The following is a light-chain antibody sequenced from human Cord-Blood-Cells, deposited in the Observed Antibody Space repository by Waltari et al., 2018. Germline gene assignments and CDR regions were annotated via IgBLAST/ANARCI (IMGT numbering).Light chain of an antibody. CDR3: AAWDDSLNGPV. Sequence: QSVLTQPPSASGTPGQRVTISCSGSSSNIGSNTVNWYQQLPETAPKLLSYSNNQRPSGVPDRFSGSKSGTAASLAISGLQSEDEADYYCAAWDDSLNGPVFGGGTKLTVL. J-gene: IGLJ3*02. V-gene: IGLV1-44*01. CDR2: SNN. CDR1: SSNIGSNT.